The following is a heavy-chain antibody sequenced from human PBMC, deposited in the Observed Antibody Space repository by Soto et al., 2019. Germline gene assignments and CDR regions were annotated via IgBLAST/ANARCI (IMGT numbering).Heavy chain of an antibody. CDR2: IYSGGST. V-gene: IGHV3-66*01. J-gene: IGHJ1*01. CDR1: GFTVSSNY. Sequence: EVQLVESGGGLVQPGGSLRLSCAASGFTVSSNYMSWVRQAPGKGLEWVSVIYSGGSTYYADSVKGIFTISRDNSKNTLYLQMNSLRAEDTAVYYCARDRLSSGWPESFQHWGQGTLVTASS. CDR3: ARDRLSSGWPESFQH. D-gene: IGHD6-19*01.